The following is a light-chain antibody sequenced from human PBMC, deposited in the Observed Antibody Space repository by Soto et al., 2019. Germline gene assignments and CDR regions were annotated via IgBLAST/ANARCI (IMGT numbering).Light chain of an antibody. CDR1: QSISDS. V-gene: IGKV1-5*03. J-gene: IGKJ1*01. CDR2: EAS. Sequence: DIQMTQSPSTLSASVGDRVTITCRASQSISDSLAWYQHKPGKAPKLLIYEASTLKSGVPTRFIGSRYGTDYTLSISNLQTEDFASYYCQQYNGYWTFGQGTKVEIK. CDR3: QQYNGYWT.